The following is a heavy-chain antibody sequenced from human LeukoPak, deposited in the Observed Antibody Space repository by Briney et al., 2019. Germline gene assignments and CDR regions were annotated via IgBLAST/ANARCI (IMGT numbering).Heavy chain of an antibody. J-gene: IGHJ1*01. CDR3: YGGNAEQ. CDR1: GFTFSSYW. V-gene: IGHV3-74*01. CDR2: INTDGSST. D-gene: IGHD4-23*01. Sequence: GGSLRLSCAASGFTFSSYWMHWVRQAPGKGLVWVSDINTDGSSTNYAHSVKGRYTISRDNAKYTLYLQMNSLRVEDMAVYYCYGGNAEQWGQGTLVTVSS.